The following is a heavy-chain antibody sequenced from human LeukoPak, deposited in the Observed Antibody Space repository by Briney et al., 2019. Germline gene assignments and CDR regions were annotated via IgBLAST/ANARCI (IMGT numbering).Heavy chain of an antibody. V-gene: IGHV4-59*01. J-gene: IGHJ4*02. D-gene: IGHD3-16*01. CDR1: GDSISSYF. CDR2: VCYNRTT. Sequence: SETLSLTCSVSGDSISSYFWAWIRQPPGKGLEWIGYVCYNRTTNYNPSLRNRVAISIDTFKNQFSLKLNSATAADTAVYYCATSGGFNSPRHYWGQGTLVTVSS. CDR3: ATSGGFNSPRHY.